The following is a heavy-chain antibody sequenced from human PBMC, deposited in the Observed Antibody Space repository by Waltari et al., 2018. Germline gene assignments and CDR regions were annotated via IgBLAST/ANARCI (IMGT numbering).Heavy chain of an antibody. CDR2: INWNGGST. CDR1: GFPFAVYG. V-gene: IGHV3-20*01. D-gene: IGHD3-9*01. Sequence: EVQLVESGGGVVRPGGYLGLPCAASGFPFAVYGMSWVRQAPGKGLEWVSGINWNGGSTGYADSVKGRFTISRDNAKNSLYLQMNSLRAEDTALYHCARDYYLTGYWDYWGQGTLVTVSS. CDR3: ARDYYLTGYWDY. J-gene: IGHJ4*02.